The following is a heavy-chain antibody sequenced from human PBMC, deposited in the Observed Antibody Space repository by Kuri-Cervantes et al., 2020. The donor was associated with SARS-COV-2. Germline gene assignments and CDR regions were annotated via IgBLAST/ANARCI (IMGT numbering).Heavy chain of an antibody. V-gene: IGHV1-69*06. CDR2: VIPMFGTT. D-gene: IGHD1-26*01. Sequence: SVKISCKASGGTFSTHAINWVRQAPGQGLEWMGTVIPMFGTTHHAQRFQGRLTMTADTSTSIAYMTLSSLRSDDTAVYYCARDRGVEARWEGDYYHVMDVWGPGTTVTVSS. CDR3: ARDRGVEARWEGDYYHVMDV. J-gene: IGHJ6*02. CDR1: GGTFSTHA.